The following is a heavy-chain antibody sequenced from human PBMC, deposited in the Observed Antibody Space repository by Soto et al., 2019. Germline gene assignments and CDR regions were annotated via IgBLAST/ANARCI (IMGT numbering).Heavy chain of an antibody. Sequence: ASVKVSCKASGYTFTSYAMHWVRQAPGQRLEWMGWINAGNGNTKYSQKFQGRVTITRDTSASTAYMELSSLRTEDTAVDYCARGGSDWGLHYYYGMDVWGQGTTVTVSS. CDR3: ARGGSDWGLHYYYGMDV. CDR2: INAGNGNT. V-gene: IGHV1-3*01. CDR1: GYTFTSYA. J-gene: IGHJ6*02. D-gene: IGHD1-26*01.